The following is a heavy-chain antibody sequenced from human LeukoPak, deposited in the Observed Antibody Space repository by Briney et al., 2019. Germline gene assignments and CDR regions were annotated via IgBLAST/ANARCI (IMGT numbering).Heavy chain of an antibody. CDR3: ARGPYPYYDFWSGYSY. D-gene: IGHD3-3*01. V-gene: IGHV1-69*05. Sequence: SVKVSCKASGYTFTSYGISWVRQAPGQGLEWMGGIIPIFGTANYAQKFQGRVTITTDESTSTAYMELSSLRSEDTAVYYCARGPYPYYDFWSGYSYWGQGTLVTVPS. J-gene: IGHJ4*02. CDR2: IIPIFGTA. CDR1: GYTFTSYG.